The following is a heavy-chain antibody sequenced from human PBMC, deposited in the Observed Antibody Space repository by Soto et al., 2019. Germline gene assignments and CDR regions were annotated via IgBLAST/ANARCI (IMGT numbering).Heavy chain of an antibody. CDR3: ARDLGPFNHYYYDSSGYYSGY. V-gene: IGHV4-31*03. Sequence: SETLSLTCTVSGGSISSGGSYWSWIRQHPGKGLEWIGYIYYSGSTYYNPSLKSRVTISVDTSKNQFSLKLSSVTAADTAVYYCARDLGPFNHYYYDSSGYYSGYWGQGTLVTVSS. J-gene: IGHJ4*02. CDR1: GGSISSGGSY. D-gene: IGHD3-22*01. CDR2: IYYSGST.